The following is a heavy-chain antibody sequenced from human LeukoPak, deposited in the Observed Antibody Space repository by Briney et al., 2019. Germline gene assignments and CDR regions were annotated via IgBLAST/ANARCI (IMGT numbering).Heavy chain of an antibody. CDR2: ISSSSSTI. J-gene: IGHJ5*02. Sequence: PGGSLRLSCAASGFTFSSYSMNWVRQAPGKGLERVSYISSSSSTIYYADSVKGRFTISRDNAKNSLYLQMNSLRAEDTAVYYCARTIIQLWLLWFDPWGQGTLVTVSS. CDR3: ARTIIQLWLLWFDP. V-gene: IGHV3-48*01. D-gene: IGHD5-18*01. CDR1: GFTFSSYS.